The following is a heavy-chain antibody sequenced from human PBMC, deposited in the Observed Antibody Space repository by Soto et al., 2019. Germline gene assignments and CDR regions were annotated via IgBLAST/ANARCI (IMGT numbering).Heavy chain of an antibody. CDR2: ISGSGGST. CDR1: GFTFSSYA. Sequence: PWGSLRLSCAASGFTFSSYAMSWVRQAPGKGLEWVSAISGSGGSTYYADSVKGRFTISRDNSKNTLYLQMNSLRAEDTAVYYCAKDASRVGSYWSDSSRYYFDYWGQGTLVTVSS. V-gene: IGHV3-23*01. D-gene: IGHD1-26*01. J-gene: IGHJ4*02. CDR3: AKDASRVGSYWSDSSRYYFDY.